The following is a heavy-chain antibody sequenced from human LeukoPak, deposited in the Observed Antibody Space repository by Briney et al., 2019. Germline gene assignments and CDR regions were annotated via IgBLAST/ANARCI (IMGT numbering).Heavy chain of an antibody. D-gene: IGHD2-2*01. V-gene: IGHV3-30*02. CDR3: ANQNYCSSTSCPFDY. Sequence: GGSLRLSCAASGFTFSIYGMHWVRQAPGKGLGWVAFIRYDGSNKYYADSAKGRFTISRHHSENTLYLQMNSLRAEDTAVYYCANQNYCSSTSCPFDYWGQGTLVTVSS. CDR2: IRYDGSNK. J-gene: IGHJ4*02. CDR1: GFTFSIYG.